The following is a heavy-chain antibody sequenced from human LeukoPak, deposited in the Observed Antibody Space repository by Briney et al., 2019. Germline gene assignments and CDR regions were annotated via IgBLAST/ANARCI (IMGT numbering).Heavy chain of an antibody. V-gene: IGHV4-4*07. CDR2: IYTSGST. CDR1: GGSISSYY. CDR3: ARSQDYYGSGSYYRGYNWFDP. J-gene: IGHJ5*02. D-gene: IGHD3-10*01. Sequence: SETLSLTCTVSGGSISSYYWSWIRQPAGKGLEWIGRIYTSGSTNYNPSLKSRVTISVDTSKNQFSLKLSSVTAADTAVYYCARSQDYYGSGSYYRGYNWFDPWGQGTLVTVSS.